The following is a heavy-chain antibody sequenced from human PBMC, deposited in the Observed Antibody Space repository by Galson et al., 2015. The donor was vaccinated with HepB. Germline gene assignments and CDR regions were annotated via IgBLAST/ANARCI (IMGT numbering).Heavy chain of an antibody. V-gene: IGHV3-11*01. J-gene: IGHJ3*02. CDR2: ISSTGTTI. D-gene: IGHD6-13*01. Sequence: SLRLSCAASGFIFSDYQMRWIRQAPGKGLEWIPYISSTGTTIDYADSMKGRFTISRDNAKNSLHLQVNGLRVEDTAVYYCARDGSGYIRSWNTFDIWGRGTMVTVSS. CDR3: ARDGSGYIRSWNTFDI. CDR1: GFIFSDYQ.